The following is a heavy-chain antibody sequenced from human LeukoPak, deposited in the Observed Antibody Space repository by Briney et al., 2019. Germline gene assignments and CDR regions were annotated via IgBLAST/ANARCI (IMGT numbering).Heavy chain of an antibody. CDR1: GFTFSSYA. CDR2: ISYDGSNK. Sequence: GGSLRLSCAASGFTFSSYAMHWVRQAPGKGLEWVAVISYDGSNKYYADSVKGRFTISRDNSKNTLYLQMNSLRAEDTAVYYCARDIGKLQLWFQVVDYWGQGTLVTVSS. CDR3: ARDIGKLQLWFQVVDY. V-gene: IGHV3-30-3*01. D-gene: IGHD5-18*01. J-gene: IGHJ4*02.